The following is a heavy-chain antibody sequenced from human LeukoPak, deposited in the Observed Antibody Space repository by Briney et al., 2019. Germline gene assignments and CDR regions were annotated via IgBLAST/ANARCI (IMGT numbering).Heavy chain of an antibody. V-gene: IGHV3-53*01. D-gene: IGHD1-1*01. CDR3: ARSPKTTYFDY. J-gene: IGHJ4*02. CDR1: GFTVSSKY. Sequence: GGSLRLSCAASGFTVSSKYMSWVRQAPGKGLEWVSVIYSGGSTDYADSVKGRFTISRDNSENTLHLQMNSLRAEDTAVYYCARSPKTTYFDYWGQGHLGSVSS. CDR2: IYSGGST.